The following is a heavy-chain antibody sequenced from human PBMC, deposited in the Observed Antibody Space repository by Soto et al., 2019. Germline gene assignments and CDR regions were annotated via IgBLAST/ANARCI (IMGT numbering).Heavy chain of an antibody. D-gene: IGHD2-8*02. CDR1: GYPFTNYA. V-gene: IGHV1-3*01. CDR3: ARDGVVWGASGWCDS. CDR2: INAGNGDT. J-gene: IGHJ5*01. Sequence: QVRLVQPGAEVTKPGASVKLSCEASGYPFTNYAIHWVRQAPGQRLEWMGWINAGNGDTAYSQKVQDRVTISKDKSASAVYIQVNSLRFEDTGIYYCARDGVVWGASGWCDSWGQGTLVTVSS.